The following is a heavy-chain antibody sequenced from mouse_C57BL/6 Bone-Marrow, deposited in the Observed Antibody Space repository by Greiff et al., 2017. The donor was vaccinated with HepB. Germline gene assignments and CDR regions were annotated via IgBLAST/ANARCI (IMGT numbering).Heavy chain of an antibody. CDR2: IYPGDGDT. D-gene: IGHD1-1*01. Sequence: VQLQQSGPELVKPGASVKISCKASGYAFSSSWMNWVKQRPGKGLEWIGRIYPGDGDTNYNGKFKGKATLTADKSSSTAYMQLSSLTSEDSAVYFCARGYYYGSSYWFAYWGQGTLVTVSA. CDR3: ARGYYYGSSYWFAY. CDR1: GYAFSSSW. V-gene: IGHV1-82*01. J-gene: IGHJ3*01.